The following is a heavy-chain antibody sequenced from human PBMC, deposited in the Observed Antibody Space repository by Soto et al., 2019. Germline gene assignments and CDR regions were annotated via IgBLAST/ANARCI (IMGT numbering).Heavy chain of an antibody. V-gene: IGHV1-2*04. J-gene: IGHJ4*02. D-gene: IGHD6-19*01. CDR3: ARGPEQWLPQKWGHPFDY. CDR1: GYIFIGYY. CDR2: INPNSGGT. Sequence: ASVKVSCKASGYIFIGYYIHWVRQAPGQGLEWMGWINPNSGGTNYAQKFQGWVTMTRDTSFSTAYMDLSRLKGDDTAIYYCARGPEQWLPQKWGHPFDYWGQGTLVTAPQ.